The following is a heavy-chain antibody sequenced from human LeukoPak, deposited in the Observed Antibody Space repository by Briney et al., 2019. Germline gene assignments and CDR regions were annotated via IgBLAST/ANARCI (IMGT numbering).Heavy chain of an antibody. D-gene: IGHD3-22*01. CDR1: GFRFSSYW. J-gene: IGHJ4*02. CDR3: ARLVRYYYDSSGPFDY. Sequence: PGGSLRLSCVASGFRFSSYWLTWVRQAPGKGLEWVANIKQDGSEKYYVDSVKGRFTISRDNAKNSLYLQMNSLRAEDTAVYYCARLVRYYYDSSGPFDYWGQGTLVTVSS. CDR2: IKQDGSEK. V-gene: IGHV3-7*01.